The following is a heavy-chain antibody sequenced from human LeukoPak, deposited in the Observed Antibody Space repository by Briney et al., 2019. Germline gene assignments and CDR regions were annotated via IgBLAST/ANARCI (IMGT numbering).Heavy chain of an antibody. V-gene: IGHV2-5*02. Sequence: SGPTLVKPTQTLTLTCTFSGFSLSTSGVGVGWIRQPPGKALEWLALIYWDDDKLYSPSLKSRLTITKDTSKNQVVLTMTNMDPVDTATYYCAHSLHDYSNLNWFDPWGQGTLVTVSS. CDR1: GFSLSTSGVG. CDR2: IYWDDDK. D-gene: IGHD4-11*01. CDR3: AHSLHDYSNLNWFDP. J-gene: IGHJ5*02.